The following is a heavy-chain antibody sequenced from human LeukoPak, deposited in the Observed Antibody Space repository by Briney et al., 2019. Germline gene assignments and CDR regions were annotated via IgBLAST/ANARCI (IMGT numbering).Heavy chain of an antibody. CDR1: GGSISSGGYY. CDR2: IYYSGST. CDR3: ARAPVREILTGYLDP. J-gene: IGHJ5*02. Sequence: SQTLSLTCTVSGGSISSGGYYWSWIRQHPGKGLEWIGYIYYSGSTYYNPSLKSRVTISVDTSKNQFSLKLSSVTAADTAVYYCARAPVREILTGYLDPWGQGTLVTVSS. D-gene: IGHD3-9*01. V-gene: IGHV4-31*03.